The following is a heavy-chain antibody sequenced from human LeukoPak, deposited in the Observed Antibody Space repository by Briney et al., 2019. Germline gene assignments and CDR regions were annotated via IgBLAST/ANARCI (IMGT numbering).Heavy chain of an antibody. CDR3: ARDLKRGYSSGRYSWGTGSSNDY. J-gene: IGHJ4*02. CDR2: IIPIFGTA. CDR1: GGTFSSYA. V-gene: IGHV1-69*05. Sequence: SVKVSCKASGGTFSSYAISWVRQAPGQGLEWMGGIIPIFGTANYAQNLQGRVTMTTDTSTSTAYMELRSLRSDDTAVYYCARDLKRGYSSGRYSWGTGSSNDYWGQGTLVTVSS. D-gene: IGHD6-19*01.